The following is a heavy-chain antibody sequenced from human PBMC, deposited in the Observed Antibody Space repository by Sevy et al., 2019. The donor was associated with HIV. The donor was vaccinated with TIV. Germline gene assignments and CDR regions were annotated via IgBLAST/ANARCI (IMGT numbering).Heavy chain of an antibody. D-gene: IGHD3-10*01. CDR3: ARISTVRGKFNWFDP. CDR1: GYTFDSYG. J-gene: IGHJ5*02. Sequence: ASVKVSCKASGYTFDSYGISWVRQAPGQGLEWMGWIGAYNGNIKYAQNIQDRVTMTTDASTSTAYMELRSLRSDDTALYFCARISTVRGKFNWFDPWGQGTLVTVSS. V-gene: IGHV1-18*01. CDR2: IGAYNGNI.